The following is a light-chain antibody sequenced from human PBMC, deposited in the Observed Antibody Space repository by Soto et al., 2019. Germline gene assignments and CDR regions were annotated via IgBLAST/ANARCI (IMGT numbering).Light chain of an antibody. CDR3: CSFASSSTFYV. Sequence: QSVLTQPASVSGSPGQSITISCTGTSSDVGSSNLVSWYQQYPGKAPKLIIYEGSRRPPGVSGRFSGSKSGNTASLTISGLQAEDEADYYCCSFASSSTFYVFGTGTKV. V-gene: IGLV2-23*01. CDR2: EGS. J-gene: IGLJ1*01. CDR1: SSDVGSSNL.